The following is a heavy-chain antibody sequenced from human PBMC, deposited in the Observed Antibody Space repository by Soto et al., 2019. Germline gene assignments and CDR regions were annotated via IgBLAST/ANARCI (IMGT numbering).Heavy chain of an antibody. CDR3: ARDGLDCSSTSCYVAWFDP. D-gene: IGHD2-2*01. J-gene: IGHJ5*02. CDR1: GFTFSSYS. CDR2: ISSSSSTI. V-gene: IGHV3-48*01. Sequence: GGSLRLSCAASGFTFSSYSMNWVRQAPGKGLEWVSYISSSSSTIYYADSVKGRFTISRDNAKNSLYLQMNSLRAEDTAVYYCARDGLDCSSTSCYVAWFDPWGQGTLVTVSS.